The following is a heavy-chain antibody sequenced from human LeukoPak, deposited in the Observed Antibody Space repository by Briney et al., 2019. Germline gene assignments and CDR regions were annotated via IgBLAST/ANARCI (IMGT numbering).Heavy chain of an antibody. CDR3: ARSKDGYNLDY. CDR1: GGSIGTSY. CDR2: IYYSGST. V-gene: IGHV4-59*01. J-gene: IGHJ4*02. Sequence: SKTLSLTCTVSGGSIGTSYWSWIRQPPGKGLEYIGSIYYSGSTNYNPSLKSRVTMSVDTSKNQFSLRLSSVTAADTAVYYCARSKDGYNLDYWGQGTLVTVSS. D-gene: IGHD5-24*01.